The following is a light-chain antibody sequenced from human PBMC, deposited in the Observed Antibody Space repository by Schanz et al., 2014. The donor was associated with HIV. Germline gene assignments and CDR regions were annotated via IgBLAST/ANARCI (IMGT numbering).Light chain of an antibody. CDR2: NTY. V-gene: IGLV1-44*01. Sequence: QSVPTQPPSASGTPGQRVTISCSGSTSSIKTNTVNWFQQLPGTAPKLLIYNTYHRPSGVPDRFSGSKSGTSASLAISGLQSEDEAEYYCAAWDGSLNVWVFGGGTKLTVL. CDR1: TSSIKTNT. CDR3: AAWDGSLNVWV. J-gene: IGLJ3*02.